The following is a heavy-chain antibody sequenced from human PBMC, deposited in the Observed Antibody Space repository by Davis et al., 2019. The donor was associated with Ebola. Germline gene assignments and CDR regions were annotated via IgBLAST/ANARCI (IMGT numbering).Heavy chain of an antibody. CDR2: ISYDGSYK. CDR3: AKDIRRYYDIRGPFDY. D-gene: IGHD3-22*01. CDR1: GFTFDDYT. Sequence: SCAASGFTFDDYTMHWVRQAPGKGLELEWVAAISYDGSYKFYADSVKGRFTISRDNSKNTLYLQMDSLRTEDTAVYYCAKDIRRYYDIRGPFDYWGQGTLVTVSS. J-gene: IGHJ4*02. V-gene: IGHV3-30*18.